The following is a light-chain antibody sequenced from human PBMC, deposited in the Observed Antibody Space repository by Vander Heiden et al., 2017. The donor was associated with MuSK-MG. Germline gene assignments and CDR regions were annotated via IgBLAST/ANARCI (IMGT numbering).Light chain of an antibody. V-gene: IGKV3-11*01. Sequence: EIVLTQSPATLSLSPGERATLSCRASQSVSSYLAWYQQKPGQAPRLLIYDASNSANGIPDRFSGSGYATDFTLTSSSREPEDFAVYYVQQRSNSITFGGGTKVEIK. CDR1: QSVSSY. CDR2: DAS. J-gene: IGKJ4*01. CDR3: QQRSNSIT.